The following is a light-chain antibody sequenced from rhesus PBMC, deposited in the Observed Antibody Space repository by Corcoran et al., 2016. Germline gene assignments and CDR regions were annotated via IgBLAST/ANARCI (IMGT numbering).Light chain of an antibody. CDR2: KAS. V-gene: IGKV1-22*01. J-gene: IGKJ3*01. CDR3: LQYSSSPLT. CDR1: QSISSW. Sequence: DIQMTQSPSSLSASVGDTVTITCRASQSISSWLDWYQQKPGKAPKLLIYKASSLQSGVPSRFSGSGYGTDFTLTISSLQPEDFATYYCLQYSSSPLTFGPGTKLDIK.